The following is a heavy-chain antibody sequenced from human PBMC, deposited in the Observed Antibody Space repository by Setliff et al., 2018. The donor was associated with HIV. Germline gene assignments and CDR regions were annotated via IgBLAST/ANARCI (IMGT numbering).Heavy chain of an antibody. CDR2: IYHTGIT. J-gene: IGHJ4*02. Sequence: SETLSLTCTVSGGSISSYYWSWIRQSPEKGLEWIGYIYHTGITNYNPSLKSRLSTSIDTSKNQFSLSLRSVTAADTAVYYCARGSWKDGAQGYFFDHWGQGTLVTVSS. V-gene: IGHV4-59*01. CDR1: GGSISSYY. D-gene: IGHD1-1*01. CDR3: ARGSWKDGAQGYFFDH.